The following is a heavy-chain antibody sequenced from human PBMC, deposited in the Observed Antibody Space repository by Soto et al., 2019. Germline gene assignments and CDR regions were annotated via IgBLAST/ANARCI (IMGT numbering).Heavy chain of an antibody. Sequence: GASVKVSCKASGGTFSSYAISWVRQAPGQGLEWMGGIIPIFGTANYAQKFQGRVTITADESTSTAYMELSSLRSEDTAVYYCARGACGGDCSMDVWGQGTTVTVSS. CDR3: ARGACGGDCSMDV. CDR2: IIPIFGTA. D-gene: IGHD2-21*02. J-gene: IGHJ6*02. V-gene: IGHV1-69*13. CDR1: GGTFSSYA.